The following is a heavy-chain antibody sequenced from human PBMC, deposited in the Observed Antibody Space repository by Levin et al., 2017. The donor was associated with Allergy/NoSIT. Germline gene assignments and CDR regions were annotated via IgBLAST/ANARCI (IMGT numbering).Heavy chain of an antibody. CDR3: ARVRAFIAVAGLRY. V-gene: IGHV1-2*02. Sequence: ASVKVSCKASGYTFANYYIHWVRQAPGQGLEWMGWINPDSGDTKYAQTFQGRVSMTRDTSISTAYMELSSLRSDDTAIYYCARVRAFIAVAGLRYWGQGTLVTVSS. CDR1: GYTFANYY. CDR2: INPDSGDT. J-gene: IGHJ4*02. D-gene: IGHD6-19*01.